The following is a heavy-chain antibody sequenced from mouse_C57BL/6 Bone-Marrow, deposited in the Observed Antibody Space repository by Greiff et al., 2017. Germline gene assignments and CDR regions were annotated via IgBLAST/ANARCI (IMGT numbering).Heavy chain of an antibody. D-gene: IGHD4-1*01. CDR1: GYTFTSSD. J-gene: IGHJ1*03. CDR3: AREGGTGWYFDV. Sequence: QVQLQQSVPELVKPGASVKLSCTASGYTFTSSDINWVKQRPGQGLEWIGWIYPGDGSTNYDEKFQGKATLTVDTSSSTAYLELSSLTSEDSAVYFCAREGGTGWYFDVWGTGTTVTVSS. V-gene: IGHV1-85*01. CDR2: IYPGDGST.